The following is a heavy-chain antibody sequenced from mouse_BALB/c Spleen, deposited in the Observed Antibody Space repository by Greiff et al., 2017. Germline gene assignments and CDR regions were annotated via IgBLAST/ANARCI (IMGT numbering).Heavy chain of an antibody. Sequence: EVQGVESGGGLVQPGGSLNLSCAASGFDFSRYWMSWARQAPGKGQEWIGEINPGSSTINYTPSLKDKFIISRDNAKNTLYLQMSKVRSEDTALYYCARRGYGYAMDYWGQGTSVTVSS. J-gene: IGHJ4*01. D-gene: IGHD2-2*01. CDR3: ARRGYGYAMDY. CDR2: INPGSSTI. V-gene: IGHV4-2*02. CDR1: GFDFSRYW.